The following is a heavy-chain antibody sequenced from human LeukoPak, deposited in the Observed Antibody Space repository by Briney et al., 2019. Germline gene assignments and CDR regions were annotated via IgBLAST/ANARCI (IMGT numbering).Heavy chain of an antibody. V-gene: IGHV1-69*06. J-gene: IGHJ4*02. CDR1: VGTFSNYA. CDR2: IIPMFGAA. CDR3: ARDVLDYYERSDYVT. D-gene: IGHD3-22*01. Sequence: SVKVSCKDSVGTFSNYAISWVRQAPGQELEWMGGIIPMFGAAKYAQKFQGRVTLIADKSTSTAYMELSSLKSEDTAVYYCARDVLDYYERSDYVTWGQGGLVTVSS.